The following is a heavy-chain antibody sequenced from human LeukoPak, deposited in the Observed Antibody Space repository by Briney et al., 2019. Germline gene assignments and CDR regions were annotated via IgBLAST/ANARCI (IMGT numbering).Heavy chain of an antibody. D-gene: IGHD5-24*01. CDR2: ISSSSSTI. J-gene: IGHJ2*01. Sequence: PGGSLRLSCAASGFTFSSYSMNWVRQAPGKGLEWVSYISSSSSTIYYADSVKGRFTISRDNAKNSLYLQMNSLRAEDTAVYYCARDKDPVEMATTNWYFDLWGRGTLVTVSS. CDR3: ARDKDPVEMATTNWYFDL. V-gene: IGHV3-48*04. CDR1: GFTFSSYS.